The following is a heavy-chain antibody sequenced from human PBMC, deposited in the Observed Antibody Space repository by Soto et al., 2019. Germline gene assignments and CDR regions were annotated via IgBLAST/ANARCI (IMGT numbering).Heavy chain of an antibody. D-gene: IGHD2-21*01. CDR3: VKAAKRFCGGGRSCPPS. CDR2: SRDKAQGYST. J-gene: IGHJ4*02. V-gene: IGHV3-72*01. CDR1: GFTLSDHY. Sequence: EVQLVESGGGLVQPGGSLRLSCAGSGFTLSDHYIDWVRQAPGKGLEWVGRSRDKAQGYSTAYAASVKGRFTTSRDESKNSVYLQMNSLKTEDTAVYYCVKAAKRFCGGGRSCPPSGGQGTLVTVSS.